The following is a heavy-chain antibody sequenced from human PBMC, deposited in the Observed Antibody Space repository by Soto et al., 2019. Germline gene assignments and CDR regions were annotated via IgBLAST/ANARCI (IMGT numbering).Heavy chain of an antibody. CDR1: GGSFHGSS. CDR2: INHSGSA. CDR3: VKGPLACYYDWGTFCSTLP. J-gene: IGHJ5*02. V-gene: IGHV4-34*01. Sequence: WDTPDLSCAVYGGSFHGSSWSWIRQPPGKGLEWIGEINHSGSANYNPTFKSRVSIAVGTSKNQMSLQLSAVSAADTAVYYCVKGPLACYYDWGTFCSTLPWGQGTFVTVSS. D-gene: IGHD3-16*02.